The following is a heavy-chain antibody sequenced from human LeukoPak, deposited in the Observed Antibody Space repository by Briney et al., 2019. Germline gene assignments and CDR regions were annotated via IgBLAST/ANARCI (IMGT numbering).Heavy chain of an antibody. J-gene: IGHJ4*02. CDR2: IYTSGST. V-gene: IGHV4-4*07. D-gene: IGHD6-19*01. CDR1: GGSISSYY. CDR3: ARRQALNFDY. Sequence: TSSETLSLTCTVSGGSISSYYWSWIRQPAGKGLEWIGRIYTSGSTNYNPSLKSRVTMSVDTSKNQFSLKLSSVTAADTAAYYCARRQALNFDYWGQGTLVTVSS.